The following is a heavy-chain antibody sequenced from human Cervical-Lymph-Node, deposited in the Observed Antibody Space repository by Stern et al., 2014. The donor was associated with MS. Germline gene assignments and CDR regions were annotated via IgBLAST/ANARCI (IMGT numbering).Heavy chain of an antibody. CDR2: IIPIFGTA. CDR3: ARDSRHYDASYYFDS. D-gene: IGHD3-16*01. V-gene: IGHV1-69*01. J-gene: IGHJ4*02. CDR1: GGTFSSYA. Sequence: VQLVESGAEVKKPGSSVKVSCKASGGTFSSYAINWVRQAPGQGPEWMGGIIPIFGTANYAQKFQGSVTITADESTSTAYMELSSLRSEDTAVYYCARDSRHYDASYYFDSWGQGTLVTVSS.